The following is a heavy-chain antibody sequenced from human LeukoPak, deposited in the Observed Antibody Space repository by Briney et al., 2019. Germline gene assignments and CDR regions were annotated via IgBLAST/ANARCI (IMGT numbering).Heavy chain of an antibody. CDR1: GGTFSSYA. CDR3: ARGRGIAAAPFDY. D-gene: IGHD6-13*01. CDR2: IIPIFCTA. Sequence: ASVKVSCKASGGTFSSYAISGVRQAPGQGLEWMGGIIPIFCTANYAQKFQGRVTITADKSTSTAYMEPSSLRSEDTAVYYCARGRGIAAAPFDYWGQGTLVTVSS. J-gene: IGHJ4*02. V-gene: IGHV1-69*06.